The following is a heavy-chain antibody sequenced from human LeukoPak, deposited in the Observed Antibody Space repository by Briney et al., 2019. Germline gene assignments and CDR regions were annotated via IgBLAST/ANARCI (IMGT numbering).Heavy chain of an antibody. Sequence: GGSLRLSCAASGFTFSSYSMNWVRQAPGKGLEWVSYISSSNSTIYYADSVKGRFTISRDNAKNSLYLQMNSLRAEDTAVYYCARFSSEIVVVPAATNLDYWGQGTLVTVSS. V-gene: IGHV3-48*01. CDR2: ISSSNSTI. CDR1: GFTFSSYS. CDR3: ARFSSEIVVVPAATNLDY. D-gene: IGHD2-2*01. J-gene: IGHJ4*02.